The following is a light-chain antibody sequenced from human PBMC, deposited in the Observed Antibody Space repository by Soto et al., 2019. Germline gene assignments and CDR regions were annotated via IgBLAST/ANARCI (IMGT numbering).Light chain of an antibody. V-gene: IGKV1-5*01. CDR3: QQYITYST. CDR2: GAS. J-gene: IGKJ1*01. CDR1: QSISTS. Sequence: DIQMTQSPSTLSASVGDTVTITCRASQSISTSLAWYQQKPGKAPNLLISGASTLEEGVPSRFRGSGSGTEFTLTITSLQTDDFATYYCQQYITYSTFGQGTKVGIK.